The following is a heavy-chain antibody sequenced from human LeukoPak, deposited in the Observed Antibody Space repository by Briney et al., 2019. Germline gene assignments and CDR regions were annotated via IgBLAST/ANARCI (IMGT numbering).Heavy chain of an antibody. CDR2: ISGNGGST. Sequence: GGSLRLSCAASGFXFSSYAISWVRQAPGKGLEWVSPISGNGGSTYYAVSVQGRFTISRDNSKNTLYLQMNSLKVEDTAVYYCAKNRWAARIIIDAFDIWGQGTMVTVSS. CDR1: GFXFSSYA. D-gene: IGHD6-6*01. J-gene: IGHJ3*02. V-gene: IGHV3-23*01. CDR3: AKNRWAARIIIDAFDI.